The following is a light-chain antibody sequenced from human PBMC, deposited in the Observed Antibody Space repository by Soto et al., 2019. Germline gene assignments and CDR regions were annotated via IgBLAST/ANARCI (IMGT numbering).Light chain of an antibody. V-gene: IGLV2-14*03. CDR2: DVN. CDR3: SSYTSSSTHV. CDR1: SSDIGSFTF. Sequence: QSALTQPASVSGSPGQSITISCTGTSSDIGSFTFVSWYQQHPGKVPKLMIFDVNRRPSGVSDRFSGYKSGNTASLTISWLQAEDEGDYYCSSYTSSSTHVFGRGTQVTVL. J-gene: IGLJ1*01.